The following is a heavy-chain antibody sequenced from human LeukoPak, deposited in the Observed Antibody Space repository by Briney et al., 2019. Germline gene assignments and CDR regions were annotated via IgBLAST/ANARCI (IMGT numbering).Heavy chain of an antibody. CDR1: GGSISSYY. CDR3: ARVRGGGDYGDSWYFDL. Sequence: SETLSLTCTVSGGSISSYYWSWIRQPPGKGLEWIGYIYYSGSTNYNPSLKSRVTISVDTSKNQFSLKLSSVTAADTAVYYCARVRGGGDYGDSWYFDLWGRGTLVTVSS. J-gene: IGHJ2*01. V-gene: IGHV4-59*01. CDR2: IYYSGST. D-gene: IGHD4-17*01.